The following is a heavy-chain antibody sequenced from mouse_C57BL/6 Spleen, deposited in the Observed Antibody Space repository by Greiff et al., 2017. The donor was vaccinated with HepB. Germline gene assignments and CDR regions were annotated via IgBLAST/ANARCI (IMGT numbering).Heavy chain of an antibody. V-gene: IGHV5-17*01. CDR1: GFTFSDYG. Sequence: EVKLVESGGGLVKPGGSLKLSCAASGFTFSDYGMHWVRQAPEKGLEWVAYISSGSSTIYYADTVKGRFTISRDNAKNTLFLQMTGLRSEDTAMYYCARGTGRGFYAMDYWGQGTSVTVSS. CDR3: ARGTGRGFYAMDY. CDR2: ISSGSSTI. D-gene: IGHD4-1*01. J-gene: IGHJ4*01.